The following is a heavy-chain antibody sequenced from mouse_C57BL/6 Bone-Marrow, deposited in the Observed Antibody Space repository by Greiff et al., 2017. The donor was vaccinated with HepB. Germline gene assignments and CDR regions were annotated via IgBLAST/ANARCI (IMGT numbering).Heavy chain of an antibody. CDR2: IDPENGDT. CDR1: GFNIKDDY. D-gene: IGHD1-1*01. CDR3: TTWGTTVVAPYYYAMVY. Sequence: VQLQQSGAELVRPGASVKLSCTASGFNIKDDYMHWVKQRPEQGLEWIGWIDPENGDTEYASKFQGKATITADTSSNTAYLQLSSLTSEDTAVYYCTTWGTTVVAPYYYAMVYWGQGTSVTVSS. V-gene: IGHV14-4*01. J-gene: IGHJ4*01.